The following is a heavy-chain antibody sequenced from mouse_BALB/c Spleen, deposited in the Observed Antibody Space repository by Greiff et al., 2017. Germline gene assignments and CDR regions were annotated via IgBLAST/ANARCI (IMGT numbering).Heavy chain of an antibody. Sequence: VKLQESGAELMKPGASVKISCKATGYTFSSYWIEWVKQRPGHGLEWIGEILPGSGSTNYNEKFKGKATFTADTSSNTAYMQLSSLTSEDSAVYYCARRDYYGSSGFDYWGQGTTLTVSS. D-gene: IGHD1-1*01. V-gene: IGHV1-9*01. CDR3: ARRDYYGSSGFDY. CDR1: GYTFSSYW. J-gene: IGHJ2*01. CDR2: ILPGSGST.